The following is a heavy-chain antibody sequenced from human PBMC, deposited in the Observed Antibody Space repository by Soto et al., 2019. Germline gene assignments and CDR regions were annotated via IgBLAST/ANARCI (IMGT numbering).Heavy chain of an antibody. CDR1: GFTFSSYH. D-gene: IGHD6-13*01. V-gene: IGHV3-33*01. CDR3: ARIGSWALNFDY. J-gene: IGHJ4*02. Sequence: QVQLVESGGGVVQPGRSLRLSCAASGFTFSSYHMHWVRQAPGKGLEWVAVIWSDGSNKYYAYSVKGRFTISRDNSKSTLYLQMNSLRAEETAVYYCARIGSWALNFDYWGQGTLVTVSS. CDR2: IWSDGSNK.